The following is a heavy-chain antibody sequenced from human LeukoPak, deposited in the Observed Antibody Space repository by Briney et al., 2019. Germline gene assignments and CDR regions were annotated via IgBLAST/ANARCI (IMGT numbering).Heavy chain of an antibody. Sequence: SETLSLTCTVSGGSISSGSYYWGWIRQPPGKGLEWIGSIYYSGSTYYNPSLKSRVTISVDTSKNQFSLKLSSVTAADTAVYYCARRGTRARGNTIFAWFDPWGQGTLVTVSS. J-gene: IGHJ5*02. CDR1: GGSISSGSYY. V-gene: IGHV4-39*01. CDR3: ARRGTRARGNTIFAWFDP. CDR2: IYYSGST. D-gene: IGHD3-3*01.